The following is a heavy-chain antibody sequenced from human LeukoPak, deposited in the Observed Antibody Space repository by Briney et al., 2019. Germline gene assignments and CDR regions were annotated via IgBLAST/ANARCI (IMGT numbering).Heavy chain of an antibody. CDR1: GYTFTGYY. CDR3: ARASVGYCSGGSCYPGVY. Sequence: ASVKVSCKASGYTFTGYYMQWVRQAPGQGLEWMGWINPNSGGTNYAQKFQGRVTMTRDTSISTAYMELSRLRSDDTAVYYCARASVGYCSGGSCYPGVYWGQGTLVTVSS. J-gene: IGHJ4*02. CDR2: INPNSGGT. D-gene: IGHD2-15*01. V-gene: IGHV1-2*02.